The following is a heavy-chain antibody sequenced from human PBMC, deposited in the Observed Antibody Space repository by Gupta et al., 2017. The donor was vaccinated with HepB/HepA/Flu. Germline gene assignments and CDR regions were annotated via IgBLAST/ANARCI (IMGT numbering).Heavy chain of an antibody. CDR2: ISGSGGST. D-gene: IGHD3-16*01. Sequence: EVQLLESGGGLVEPGGSLRLSWAASGLSFGSYGMSWVRQAPGKGLEWVSGISGSGGSTDYADSVKGRFTISRDNSKNTLHLEMNSLRAEDTALYYCARPPTLTTFGYWGQGTLVTVSP. J-gene: IGHJ4*02. CDR3: ARPPTLTTFGY. CDR1: GLSFGSYG. V-gene: IGHV3-23*01.